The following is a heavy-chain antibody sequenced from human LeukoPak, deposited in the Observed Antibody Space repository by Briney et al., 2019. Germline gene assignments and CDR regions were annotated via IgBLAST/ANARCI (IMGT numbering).Heavy chain of an antibody. CDR1: GGSISSSSYY. Sequence: SKTLSLTCTVSGGSISSSSYYWGWIRQPPGNGLEWIGSIYYSGSTYYNPSLKSRVTISVDTSKNQFSPKLSSVTAADTAVYYCARHTYYDFWSGSGPRWDYWGQGTLVTVSS. CDR2: IYYSGST. D-gene: IGHD3-3*01. CDR3: ARHTYYDFWSGSGPRWDY. V-gene: IGHV4-39*01. J-gene: IGHJ4*02.